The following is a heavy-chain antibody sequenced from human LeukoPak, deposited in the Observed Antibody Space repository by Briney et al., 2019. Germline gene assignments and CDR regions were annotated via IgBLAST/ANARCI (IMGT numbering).Heavy chain of an antibody. D-gene: IGHD6-6*01. J-gene: IGHJ6*03. CDR1: GGSISSSTYY. CDR3: ARQEGSSYYYHYMDV. V-gene: IGHV4-39*01. Sequence: SETLPLTCTVSGGSISSSTYYWGWIRQPPGRGLEWIGNIYYSGTTYYNPSLKSRVTISVDTSKNQFSLKLSSVTAADTAVYYCARQEGSSYYYHYMDVWGKGTTVTVSS. CDR2: IYYSGTT.